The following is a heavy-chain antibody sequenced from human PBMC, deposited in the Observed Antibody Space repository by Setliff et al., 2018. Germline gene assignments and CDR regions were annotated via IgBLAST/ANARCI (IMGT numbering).Heavy chain of an antibody. J-gene: IGHJ6*03. CDR3: ARHRGVDYGDLYYYYYYMDV. CDR1: GYNFTSYW. CDR2: IYPGDSDT. D-gene: IGHD4-17*01. Sequence: GESLKISCKGSGYNFTSYWIGWVRQMPGKGLEWMGIIYPGDSDTRYSPSFQGQVTISADKSISTAYLQWSSLKASDTAMYYCARHRGVDYGDLYYYYYYMDVWGKGTTVTAP. V-gene: IGHV5-51*01.